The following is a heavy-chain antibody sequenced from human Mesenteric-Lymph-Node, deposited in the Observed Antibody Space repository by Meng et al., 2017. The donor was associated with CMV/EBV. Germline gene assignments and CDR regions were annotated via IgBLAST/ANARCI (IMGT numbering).Heavy chain of an antibody. CDR2: ISSSASIK. Sequence: LSLTCAASGFTFSSFEMNWVRQAPGKGLEWVAYISSSASIKYYADSVKGRFTISRDNAKNSLYLQMNSLRAEDTAVYFCARDLSLVAPPANYFDYWGQGTLVTVSS. D-gene: IGHD2-2*01. V-gene: IGHV3-48*03. CDR3: ARDLSLVAPPANYFDY. CDR1: GFTFSSFE. J-gene: IGHJ4*02.